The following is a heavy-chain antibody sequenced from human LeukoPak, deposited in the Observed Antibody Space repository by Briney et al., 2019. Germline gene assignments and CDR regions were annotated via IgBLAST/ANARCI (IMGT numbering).Heavy chain of an antibody. Sequence: GGSLRLSCTASGFTFGDYAMSWIRQAPGKGLEWVGFIGSKAYGETADYAASVKGRFTISRDDSKAIAYLQMNSLKTEDTAVYHCTRDRGAYNLYDYWGQGTLVTVSS. J-gene: IGHJ4*02. CDR2: IGSKAYGETA. CDR1: GFTFGDYA. CDR3: TRDRGAYNLYDY. D-gene: IGHD1-1*01. V-gene: IGHV3-49*03.